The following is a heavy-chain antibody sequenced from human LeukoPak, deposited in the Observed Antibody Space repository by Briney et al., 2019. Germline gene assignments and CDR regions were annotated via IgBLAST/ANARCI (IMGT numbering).Heavy chain of an antibody. D-gene: IGHD2-15*01. Sequence: GSLRLPCSGSGFTFNTYWMSWVRQAPGKGLEWVSAISGSGGSTYYADSVKGRFAISRDNSKNTLYLQMNSLRAEDTAVYYCAKDGSPQFPYYQYYYGMDVWGQGTTVTVSS. CDR1: GFTFNTYW. V-gene: IGHV3-23*01. J-gene: IGHJ6*02. CDR2: ISGSGGST. CDR3: AKDGSPQFPYYQYYYGMDV.